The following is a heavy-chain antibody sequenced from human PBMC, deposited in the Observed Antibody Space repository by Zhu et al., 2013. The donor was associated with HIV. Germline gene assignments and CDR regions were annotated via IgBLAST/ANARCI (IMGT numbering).Heavy chain of an antibody. D-gene: IGHD4-17*01. CDR2: IIPIFGTA. CDR1: GGTFSSYA. Sequence: QVQLVQSGAEVKKPGSSVKVSCKASGGTFSSYAISWVRQAPGQGLEWMGGIIPIFGTANYAQKFQGRVTITADKSTSTAYMELSSLRSEDTAVYYCARDLVGRIDYGDYFYYYYGMDVWGQGTTVTVSS. CDR3: ARDLVGRIDYGDYFYYYYGMDV. J-gene: IGHJ6*02. V-gene: IGHV1-69*06.